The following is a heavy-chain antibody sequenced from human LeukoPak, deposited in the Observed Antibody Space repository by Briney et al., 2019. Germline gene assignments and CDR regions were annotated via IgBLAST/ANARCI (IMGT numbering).Heavy chain of an antibody. Sequence: ASVKVSCKASGYTFTGYYMHWVRQAPGQGLEWMGWINPNSGGTNYAQKFQGRVTMTRDTSISTAYMELSRLRSDDTAVYYCARADSSVGCFDYWGQGTLVTVSS. V-gene: IGHV1-2*02. CDR2: INPNSGGT. J-gene: IGHJ4*02. CDR1: GYTFTGYY. CDR3: ARADSSVGCFDY. D-gene: IGHD6-13*01.